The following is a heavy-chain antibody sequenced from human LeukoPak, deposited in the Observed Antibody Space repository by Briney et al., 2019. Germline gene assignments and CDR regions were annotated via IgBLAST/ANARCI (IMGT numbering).Heavy chain of an antibody. CDR3: ARVVVTYFDY. V-gene: IGHV3-30*04. CDR1: GFTFSSYA. D-gene: IGHD2-21*02. CDR2: ISYDGSNK. J-gene: IGHJ4*02. Sequence: GGSLRLSCAASGFTFSSYAMHWVRQAPGKGLGWVAVISYDGSNKYYADSVKGRFTISRDNSKNTLYLQMNSLRAEDTAVYYCARVVVTYFDYWGQGTLVTVSS.